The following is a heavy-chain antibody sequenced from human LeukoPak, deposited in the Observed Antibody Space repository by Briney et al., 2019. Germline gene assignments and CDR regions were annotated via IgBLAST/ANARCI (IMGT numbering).Heavy chain of an antibody. J-gene: IGHJ4*02. D-gene: IGHD1-14*01. CDR2: VSYSGNT. CDR3: ARASSDTELDF. CDR1: GGSISSGDYY. V-gene: IGHV4-31*03. Sequence: SETLSLTCTVSGGSISSGDYYWSWIRQHPGKGLEWIGCVSYSGNTYYNPSLKSRVTISVDTSKSQFSLKLSSVTAADTAVYCCARASSDTELDFWGQGTLVTVSS.